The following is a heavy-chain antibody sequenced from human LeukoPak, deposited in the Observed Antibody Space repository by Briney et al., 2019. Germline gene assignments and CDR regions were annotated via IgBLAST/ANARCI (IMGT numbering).Heavy chain of an antibody. Sequence: PGGSLRLSCATFGFTVSTNYVSWVRQAPGKGLEWLSVMYYVGTTYYADSVRGRFTMSGDTSKNTLYLQMNSLRVGDTAVYYCARGRGWGTFDIWGQGTMVTVSS. V-gene: IGHV3-53*03. D-gene: IGHD3-10*01. CDR3: ARGRGWGTFDI. CDR2: MYYVGTT. J-gene: IGHJ3*02. CDR1: GFTVSTNY.